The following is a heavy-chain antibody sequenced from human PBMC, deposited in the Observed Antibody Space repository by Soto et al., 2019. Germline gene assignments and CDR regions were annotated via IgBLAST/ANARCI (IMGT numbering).Heavy chain of an antibody. J-gene: IGHJ6*02. CDR3: ARAVAGGVYYYYGMDV. D-gene: IGHD6-19*01. V-gene: IGHV1-69*12. Sequence: QVQLVQSGAEVKKPGSSVKVSCKASGGTFSSYAISWVRQAPGQGLEWMGGIIPIFGTADYAQKFQGRVTITADEXTXXAYMELSSLRSEDTAVYYCARAVAGGVYYYYGMDVWGQGTTVTVSS. CDR2: IIPIFGTA. CDR1: GGTFSSYA.